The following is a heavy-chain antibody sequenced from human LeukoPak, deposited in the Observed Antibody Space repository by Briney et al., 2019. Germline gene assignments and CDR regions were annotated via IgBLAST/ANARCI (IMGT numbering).Heavy chain of an antibody. V-gene: IGHV1-2*02. CDR2: INPNSGGT. D-gene: IGHD2-2*01. CDR1: GYTFTGYY. Sequence: GASVNVSCKASGYTFTGYYMHWVRQAPGQGLEWMGWINPNSGGTNYAQKFQGRVTMTRDTSISTAYMELSRLRSDDTAVYYYAREEVVEVPAAAYFDYWGQGTLVTVSS. J-gene: IGHJ4*02. CDR3: AREEVVEVPAAAYFDY.